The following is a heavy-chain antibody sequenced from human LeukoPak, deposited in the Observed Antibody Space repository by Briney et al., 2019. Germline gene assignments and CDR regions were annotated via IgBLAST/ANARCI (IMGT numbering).Heavy chain of an antibody. CDR1: GFSLTTSGVG. J-gene: IGHJ4*02. CDR2: VYWDDDE. Sequence: SGPTLVQPTQTLTLTCTFSGFSLTTSGVGVGWIRQPPGKALEWLALVYWDDDERYSPSLRNRLTITKDTSKNQVVLTMTNMDPTDTATYFCAHASTMASFNYWGQGTLVTVSS. D-gene: IGHD5-24*01. V-gene: IGHV2-5*02. CDR3: AHASTMASFNY.